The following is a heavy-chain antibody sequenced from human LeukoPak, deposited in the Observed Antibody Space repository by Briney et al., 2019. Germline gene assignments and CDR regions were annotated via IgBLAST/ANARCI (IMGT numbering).Heavy chain of an antibody. Sequence: GGSLRLSCAASGFTYSSYAMSWVRQAPGKGLESVSGNSGNGAKTYYADSVKGRFTISRDNSKNTLYLQMNSLRVEDTAVYYCAKDSVWPFDHWGQGTLVTVSS. CDR3: AKDSVWPFDH. CDR1: GFTYSSYA. V-gene: IGHV3-23*01. J-gene: IGHJ4*02. CDR2: NSGNGAKT.